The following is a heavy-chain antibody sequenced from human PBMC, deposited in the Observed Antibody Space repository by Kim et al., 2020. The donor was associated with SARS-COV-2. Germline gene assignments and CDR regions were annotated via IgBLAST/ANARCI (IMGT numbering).Heavy chain of an antibody. D-gene: IGHD3-10*01. CDR2: IYYSGST. CDR1: GGSISSSSYY. V-gene: IGHV4-39*01. Sequence: SETLSLTCTVSGGSISSSSYYWGWIRQPPGKGLEWIGSIYYSGSTYYNPSLKSRVTISVDTSKNQFSLKLSSVTAADTAVYYCARRITMVRGVIIGLQYFDYWGQGTLVTVSS. J-gene: IGHJ4*02. CDR3: ARRITMVRGVIIGLQYFDY.